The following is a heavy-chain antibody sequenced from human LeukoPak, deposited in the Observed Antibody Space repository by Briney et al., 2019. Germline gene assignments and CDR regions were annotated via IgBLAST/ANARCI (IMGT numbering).Heavy chain of an antibody. CDR3: ARGGRMVRGVIMDDAFDI. CDR1: GFTFSSYS. J-gene: IGHJ3*02. Sequence: PGGSLRLSCAASGFTFSSYSMNWVRQAPGKGLEWASYISSSSSTIYYADSAKGRFTISRDNAKNSLYLQMNSLRAEDTAVYYCARGGRMVRGVIMDDAFDIWGQGTMVTVSS. D-gene: IGHD3-10*01. CDR2: ISSSSSTI. V-gene: IGHV3-48*01.